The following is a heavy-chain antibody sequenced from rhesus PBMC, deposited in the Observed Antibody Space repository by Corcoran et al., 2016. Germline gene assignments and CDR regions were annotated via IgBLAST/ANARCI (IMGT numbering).Heavy chain of an antibody. J-gene: IGHJ6*01. CDR1: GYSISSGYY. V-gene: IGHV4-122*02. Sequence: QVQLQESGPGLVKPSETLSLTCAVSGYSISSGYYWSWNRQPPGKGLGWIGYISYSGSTGYNPSLKSRVTLSRDTSRNQFSLKLSSVPAADTAVYYCARHTVISYGLDSWGQGVVVTVSS. D-gene: IGHD4-23*01. CDR2: ISYSGST. CDR3: ARHTVISYGLDS.